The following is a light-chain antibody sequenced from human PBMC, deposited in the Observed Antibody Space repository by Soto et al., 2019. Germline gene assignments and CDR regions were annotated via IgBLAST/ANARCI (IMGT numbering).Light chain of an antibody. J-gene: IGLJ2*01. CDR3: CSYGGTGAYMV. V-gene: IGLV2-23*01. CDR2: EGI. Sequence: QSVLTQPASVSGSPGQSITISCTGAVSGFGNYNLVSWFQQHPGEAPKLLIFEGIKRPSGASYRFSGSKSGNTASLTISGLQAEDEADYYCCSYGGTGAYMVFGGGTKVTVL. CDR1: VSGFGNYNL.